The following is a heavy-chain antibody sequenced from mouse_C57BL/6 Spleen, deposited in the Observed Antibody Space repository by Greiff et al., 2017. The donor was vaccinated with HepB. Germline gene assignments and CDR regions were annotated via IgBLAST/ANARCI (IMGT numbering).Heavy chain of an antibody. CDR3: ARYGSSYPWFAY. D-gene: IGHD1-1*01. Sequence: VQRVESGAELVKPGASVKISCKASGYAFSSYWMNWVKQRPGKGLEWIGQIYPGDGDTNYNGKFKGKATLTADKSSSTAYMQLSSLTSEDSAVYFCARYGSSYPWFAYWGQGTLVTVSA. CDR1: GYAFSSYW. V-gene: IGHV1-80*01. CDR2: IYPGDGDT. J-gene: IGHJ3*01.